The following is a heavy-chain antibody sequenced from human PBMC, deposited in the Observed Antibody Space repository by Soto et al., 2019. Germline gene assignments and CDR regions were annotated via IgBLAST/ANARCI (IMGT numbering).Heavy chain of an antibody. CDR3: AKRGVATRGLSWLYGLDV. CDR1: GFIFGSYD. Sequence: EVQLLESGGGLVQPGGSLRLSCTASGFIFGSYDMSWVRQAPGKGLVWVSHISDGGTTTYYADSVKGRFTISRDNDKKTLYLQMTSLSAEDTAVYYCAKRGVATRGLSWLYGLDVWGQGTAVTVSS. V-gene: IGHV3-23*01. J-gene: IGHJ6*02. CDR2: ISDGGTTT. D-gene: IGHD2-15*01.